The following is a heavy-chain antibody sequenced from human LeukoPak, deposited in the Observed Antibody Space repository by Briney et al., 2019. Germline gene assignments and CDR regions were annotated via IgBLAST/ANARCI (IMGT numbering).Heavy chain of an antibody. CDR1: GDSISSSSYY. J-gene: IGHJ4*02. D-gene: IGHD5-18*01. V-gene: IGHV4-39*01. CDR2: IYYSGST. Sequence: PSGTLSLTCTVSGDSISSSSYYWGWIRQPPGKGLEWIGSIYYSGSTHYNPSLKSRVTISVGTSKNQFSLKLSSVTAADTAVYYCARHSYGISWGAEKGLDYWGQGTLVTVSS. CDR3: ARHSYGISWGAEKGLDY.